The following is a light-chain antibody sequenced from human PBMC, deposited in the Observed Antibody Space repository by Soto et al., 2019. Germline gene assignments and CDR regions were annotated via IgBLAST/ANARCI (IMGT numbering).Light chain of an antibody. Sequence: AIQLTQSPSSLSASVGDRVTITCRASQGISSALAWYQQKPGKAPKLLIYDASSLESGVPSRFSGSGSGTDFTHTISSLQPEDFATYYCQQFNSYPLIGFGQGTRLEIK. CDR1: QGISSA. CDR3: QQFNSYPLIG. J-gene: IGKJ5*01. CDR2: DAS. V-gene: IGKV1-13*02.